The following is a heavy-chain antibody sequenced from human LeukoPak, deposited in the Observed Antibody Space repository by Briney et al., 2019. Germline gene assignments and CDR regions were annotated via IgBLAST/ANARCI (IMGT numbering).Heavy chain of an antibody. D-gene: IGHD6-13*01. CDR3: ASLYSSRWGHKYYFDY. CDR1: GGSISSYY. J-gene: IGHJ4*02. Sequence: SETLSLTCTVSGGSISSYYWSWIRQPPGKGLEWIGYIYYSGSTNYNPSLKSRVTISVDKSKKQFSLKLSSVTDADAGVYYCASLYSSRWGHKYYFDYWGQGTLVTVSS. CDR2: IYYSGST. V-gene: IGHV4-59*01.